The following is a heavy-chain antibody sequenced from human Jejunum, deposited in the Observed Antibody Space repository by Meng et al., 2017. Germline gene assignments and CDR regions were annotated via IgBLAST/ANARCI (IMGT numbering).Heavy chain of an antibody. Sequence: QLQLQESGPGLVKASQTLSRTCTVPGCSIYGADYYWSWSRQPPGKGLEWIGDIFYSGTSHYNPSLKSRVFMSVDTSKNQFSLKLISVTAADTAVYYCARTMTDFYDSSGYSHFDYWGQGTLVTVSS. CDR3: ARTMTDFYDSSGYSHFDY. CDR1: GCSIYGADYY. D-gene: IGHD3-22*01. V-gene: IGHV4-30-4*01. CDR2: IFYSGTS. J-gene: IGHJ4*02.